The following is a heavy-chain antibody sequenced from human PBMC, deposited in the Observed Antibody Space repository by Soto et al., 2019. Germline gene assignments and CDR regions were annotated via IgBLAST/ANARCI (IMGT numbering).Heavy chain of an antibody. CDR3: ERDRWALLSYLHY. J-gene: IGHJ4*02. Sequence: GGSLRLSCAASGFTFSSYSMNWVRQAPGKGLEWVSSISSGSSYIYYADSVKGRFTISRDNAKNSLYLQMNSLRAEDTAVYYCERDRWALLSYLHYWGKGTLVTVS. V-gene: IGHV3-21*01. D-gene: IGHD1-26*01. CDR2: ISSGSSYI. CDR1: GFTFSSYS.